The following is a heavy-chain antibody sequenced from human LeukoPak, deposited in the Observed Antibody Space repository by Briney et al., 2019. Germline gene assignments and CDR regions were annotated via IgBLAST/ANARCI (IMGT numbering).Heavy chain of an antibody. D-gene: IGHD3-9*01. Sequence: GGSLRLSCAASGFTFSNAWMSWVRQAPGKGLEWVGRIKSKTDGGTTDYAAPVKGRFTISRDDSKNTLYLQMNSLRAEDTAVYYCARANTPYDILTGYFYYYYYYMDVWGKGTTVTVSS. CDR1: GFTFSNAW. J-gene: IGHJ6*03. V-gene: IGHV3-15*01. CDR3: ARANTPYDILTGYFYYYYYYMDV. CDR2: IKSKTDGGTT.